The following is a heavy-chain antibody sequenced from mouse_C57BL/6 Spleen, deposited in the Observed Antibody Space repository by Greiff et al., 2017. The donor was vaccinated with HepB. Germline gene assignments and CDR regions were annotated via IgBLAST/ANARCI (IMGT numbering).Heavy chain of an antibody. CDR1: GYSITSGYY. CDR3: ARGYGSFDY. J-gene: IGHJ2*01. V-gene: IGHV3-6*01. Sequence: EVQLKESGPGLVKPSQSLSLTCSVTGYSITSGYYWNWIRQFPGNKLEWMGYISYDGSNNYNPSLKNRISITRDTSKNQFFLKLNSVTTEDTATYYCARGYGSFDYWGQGTTLTVSS. CDR2: ISYDGSN. D-gene: IGHD1-1*01.